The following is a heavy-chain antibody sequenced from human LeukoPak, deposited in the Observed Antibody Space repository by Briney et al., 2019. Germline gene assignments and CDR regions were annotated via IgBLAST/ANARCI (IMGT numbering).Heavy chain of an antibody. Sequence: PSETLSLTCTVSGGSISSTIYYCAWIRQPPGKGLEWIGSIYYGGKTYYNPSLKSRVTTSVDTSKNQFSLKLSSVTAADTAVYYCARHLGGSGSSDAFDIWGQGTMVTVSS. D-gene: IGHD3-3*01. V-gene: IGHV4-39*01. CDR1: GGSISSTIYY. J-gene: IGHJ3*02. CDR2: IYYGGKT. CDR3: ARHLGGSGSSDAFDI.